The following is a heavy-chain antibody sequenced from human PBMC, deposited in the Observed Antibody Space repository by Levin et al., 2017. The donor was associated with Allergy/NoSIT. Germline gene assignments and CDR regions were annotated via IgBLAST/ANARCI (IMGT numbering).Heavy chain of an antibody. D-gene: IGHD3-10*01. CDR2: INPNSGGT. J-gene: IGHJ4*02. Sequence: ASVKVSCKASGYTFIGYYMHWVRQAPGQGLEWMGWINPNSGGTNYAQKFQGRVTMTRDTSISTAYMEVSRLTSDDTAVYYCARDMVRGVANYYFDYWGQGTLVTVSS. CDR1: GYTFIGYY. CDR3: ARDMVRGVANYYFDY. V-gene: IGHV1-2*02.